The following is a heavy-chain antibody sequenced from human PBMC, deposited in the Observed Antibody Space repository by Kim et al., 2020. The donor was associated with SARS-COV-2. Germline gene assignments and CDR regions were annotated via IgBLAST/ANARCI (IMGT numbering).Heavy chain of an antibody. D-gene: IGHD7-27*01. Sequence: TCAQKFQGRVTMTRDTSISTAYMELSRLRSDDTAVYYCARATGEDAFDIWGQGTMVTVSS. J-gene: IGHJ3*02. V-gene: IGHV1-2*02. CDR3: ARATGEDAFDI.